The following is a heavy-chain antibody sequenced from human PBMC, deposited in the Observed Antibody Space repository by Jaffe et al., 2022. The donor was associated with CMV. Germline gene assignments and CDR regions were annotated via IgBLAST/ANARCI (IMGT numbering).Heavy chain of an antibody. V-gene: IGHV3-48*03. D-gene: IGHD3-22*01. Sequence: EVQLVESGGGLVQPGGSLRLACAASGFTFSSYEMNWVRQAPGKGLEWISYISSSGTTIYYIDSVKGRFTISRDNARNSLFLQMNSLRAEDTAVYYCAKEVAYSYDTSGYYPYYFDQWGQGTLVTVSS. CDR1: GFTFSSYE. J-gene: IGHJ4*02. CDR3: AKEVAYSYDTSGYYPYYFDQ. CDR2: ISSSGTTI.